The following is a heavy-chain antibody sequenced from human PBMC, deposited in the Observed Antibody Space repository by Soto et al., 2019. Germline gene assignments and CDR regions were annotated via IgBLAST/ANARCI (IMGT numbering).Heavy chain of an antibody. J-gene: IGHJ6*03. D-gene: IGHD3-10*01. CDR3: ARMVRGSNIDYYHYMDV. CDR1: GYTFTSHG. CDR2: ISAYNGDT. Sequence: QFQLVQSGGEVRKPGASVKVSCKASGYTFTSHGISWVRQAPGQGLEWMGWISAYNGDTNYAQKLQGRVTVTTDRSTSTAYMELRSLRSEDTAVYYCARMVRGSNIDYYHYMDVWGKGTTVTVSS. V-gene: IGHV1-18*01.